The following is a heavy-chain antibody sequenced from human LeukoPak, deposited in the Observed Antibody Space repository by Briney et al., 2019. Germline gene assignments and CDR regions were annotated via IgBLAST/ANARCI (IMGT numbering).Heavy chain of an antibody. CDR1: GFTFSSYA. CDR2: ISYDGSNK. D-gene: IGHD3-22*01. J-gene: IGHJ4*02. CDR3: ARMSGTMIVVVIPYFDY. Sequence: PGGSLRLSCAASGFTFSSYAMHWVRQAPGKGLEWVAVISYDGSNKYYADSVKGRFTISRDNSKNTLYLQMNSLRAEDTAVYYCARMSGTMIVVVIPYFDYWGQGTLVTVSS. V-gene: IGHV3-30*04.